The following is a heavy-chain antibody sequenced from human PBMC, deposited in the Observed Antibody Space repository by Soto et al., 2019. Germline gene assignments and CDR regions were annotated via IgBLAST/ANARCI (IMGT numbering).Heavy chain of an antibody. V-gene: IGHV1-69*01. Sequence: QVQLVQSGAEVKKPGSSVKVSCKASGDTFSSYAISWVRQAPGQGLEWMGGIIPIFGTANYAQKFQGRVTITADESTSTAYMELSSLRSEDTAVYYCARDGSGYLSRASPMDVWGQVTTVTVSS. CDR2: IIPIFGTA. D-gene: IGHD3-22*01. J-gene: IGHJ6*02. CDR3: ARDGSGYLSRASPMDV. CDR1: GDTFSSYA.